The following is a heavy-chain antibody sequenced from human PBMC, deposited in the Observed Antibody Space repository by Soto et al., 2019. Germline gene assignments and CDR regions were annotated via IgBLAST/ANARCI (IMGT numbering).Heavy chain of an antibody. CDR3: ATAGGLGAVAVDY. D-gene: IGHD6-19*01. CDR1: TDSLSPYY. Sequence: SQTMSLTCTLSTDSLSPYYWSWIRQPPGKGLEWIGFMYYSGSPTYNPSLKGRVPISVDRSKNQSALKLRSVAAADPAVYYCATAGGLGAVAVDYWGKGTRVTASS. V-gene: IGHV4-59*12. J-gene: IGHJ4*02. CDR2: MYYSGSP.